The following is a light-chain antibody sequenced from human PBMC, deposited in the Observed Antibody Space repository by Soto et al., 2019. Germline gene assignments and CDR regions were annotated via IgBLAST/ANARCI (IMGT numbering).Light chain of an antibody. V-gene: IGKV1-5*01. CDR3: QQYYSYPRT. Sequence: DIQMTQSPSALTASVGDRVTITCRASQSVNSWVAWYQQKPGKAPKLLIYAASTLQSGVPSRFSGSGSGTDFTLTISCLQSEDFATYYCQQYYSYPRTFGQGTKVDIK. J-gene: IGKJ1*01. CDR1: QSVNSW. CDR2: AAS.